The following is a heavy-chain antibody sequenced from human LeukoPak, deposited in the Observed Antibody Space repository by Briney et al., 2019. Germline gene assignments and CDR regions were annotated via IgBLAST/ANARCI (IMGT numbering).Heavy chain of an antibody. D-gene: IGHD1-26*01. CDR2: IRKDGSHK. Sequence: GGSLRLSWGASGFTFSDHDMHWVRQAPGKGLEWVTFIRKDGSHKFYVDSVRGRFTISRDNSKNTVSLQMNSLRTDDTAVYFCAKSSGSGFDHWGQGTLVTVSS. CDR1: GFTFSDHD. V-gene: IGHV3-30*02. J-gene: IGHJ4*02. CDR3: AKSSGSGFDH.